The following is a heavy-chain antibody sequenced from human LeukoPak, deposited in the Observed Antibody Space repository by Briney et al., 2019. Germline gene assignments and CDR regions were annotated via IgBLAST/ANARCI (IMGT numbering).Heavy chain of an antibody. CDR1: GFTVNSNS. J-gene: IGHJ4*02. D-gene: IGHD6-13*01. CDR2: IYSGGRT. CDR3: ATDGGSNWYVSL. V-gene: IGHV3-53*01. Sequence: GGSLRLSCAASGFTVNSNSMSWVRQAPGKGLEWVSGIYSGGRTYYADSVKGRFTISRDNSKNTLYLQMNSLRAEDTAVYYCATDGGSNWYVSLWGQGTLVTVSS.